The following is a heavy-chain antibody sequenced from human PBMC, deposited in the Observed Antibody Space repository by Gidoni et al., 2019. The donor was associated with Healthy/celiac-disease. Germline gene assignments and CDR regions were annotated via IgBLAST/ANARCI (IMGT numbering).Heavy chain of an antibody. Sequence: QVQLQASGPGLVKPSETLSITCAVSGYSISSGYYWGWIRQPPGKGLEWIGSIYHSGSTYYNPSLKSRVTISVDTSKNQFSLKLSSVTAADTAVYYCAHAFGSSSWEGGLVGGEKYFDYWGQGTLVTVSS. CDR2: IYHSGST. J-gene: IGHJ4*02. V-gene: IGHV4-38-2*01. CDR3: AHAFGSSSWEGGLVGGEKYFDY. D-gene: IGHD6-13*01. CDR1: GYSISSGYY.